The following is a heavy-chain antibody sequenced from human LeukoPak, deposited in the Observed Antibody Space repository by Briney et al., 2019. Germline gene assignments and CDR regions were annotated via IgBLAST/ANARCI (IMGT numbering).Heavy chain of an antibody. V-gene: IGHV3-53*01. J-gene: IGHJ4*02. D-gene: IGHD1-1*01. Sequence: AGGSLRLSCAASGFTFSSNYMSWVRQAPGKGLEWVSVIYSGGSTYYADSVKGRFTISRDNSKNTLYLQMKSLRAEDSAVYYCARGNWNDDERLAYWGQGTLVTVSS. CDR3: ARGNWNDDERLAY. CDR2: IYSGGST. CDR1: GFTFSSNY.